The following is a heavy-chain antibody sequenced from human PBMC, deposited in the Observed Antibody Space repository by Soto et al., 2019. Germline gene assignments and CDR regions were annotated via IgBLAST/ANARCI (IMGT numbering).Heavy chain of an antibody. J-gene: IGHJ5*02. D-gene: IGHD2-2*03. CDR2: ISAYNGNT. CDR3: ARDGVGYCISTSCINWFDP. CDR1: GYTFTSYG. Sequence: QVQLVQSGAEVKKPGASVKVSCKASGYTFTSYGISWVRQAPGQGLEWMGWISAYNGNTNYAQKLQGRVTMTTDTSTSPAYMELRRLRSDDTAVYYCARDGVGYCISTSCINWFDPWGQGTLVTVSS. V-gene: IGHV1-18*01.